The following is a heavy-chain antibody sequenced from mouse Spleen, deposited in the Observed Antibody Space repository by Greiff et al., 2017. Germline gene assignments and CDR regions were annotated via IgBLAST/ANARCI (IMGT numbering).Heavy chain of an antibody. Sequence: DVQLVESGGGLVKPGGSLKLSCAASGFTFSDYGMHWVRQAPETGLEWVAYISSGSSTIYYADTVKGRFTISRDNAKNTLFLQMTSLRSGDTAMYYCARLVYAMDCWGQGTSVTVSS. CDR2: ISSGSSTI. J-gene: IGHJ4*01. CDR3: ARLVYAMDC. CDR1: GFTFSDYG. V-gene: IGHV5-17*01.